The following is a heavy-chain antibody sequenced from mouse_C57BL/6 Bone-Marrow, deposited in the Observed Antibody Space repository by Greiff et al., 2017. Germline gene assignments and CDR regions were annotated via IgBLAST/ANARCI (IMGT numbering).Heavy chain of an antibody. Sequence: VQLQQSGAELVRPGSSVKMSCKTSGYTFTSYGINWVKQRPGQGLEWIGYIYIGNGYTEYNEKFKGKATPTSDTSTSTAYMRLSSLTSEDSAICCWASMGILRSFAYWGQETLVTVSA. CDR1: GYTFTSYG. D-gene: IGHD1-1*01. CDR3: ASMGILRSFAY. J-gene: IGHJ3*01. CDR2: IYIGNGYT. V-gene: IGHV1-58*01.